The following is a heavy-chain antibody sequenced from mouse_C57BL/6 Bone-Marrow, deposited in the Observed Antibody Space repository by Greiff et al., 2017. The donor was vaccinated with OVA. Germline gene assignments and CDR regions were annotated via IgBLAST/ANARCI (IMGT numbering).Heavy chain of an antibody. CDR3: ARDLLPYAMDY. J-gene: IGHJ4*01. CDR2: INPNNGGT. V-gene: IGHV1-26*01. CDR1: GYTFTDYY. Sequence: VQLQQSGPELVKPGASVKISCKASGYTFTDYYMNWVKQSHGKSLEWIGDINPNNGGTSYNQKFKGKATLTVDKSSSTAYMELRSLTSEDSAVYYGARDLLPYAMDYWGQGTSVTVSS. D-gene: IGHD2-10*01.